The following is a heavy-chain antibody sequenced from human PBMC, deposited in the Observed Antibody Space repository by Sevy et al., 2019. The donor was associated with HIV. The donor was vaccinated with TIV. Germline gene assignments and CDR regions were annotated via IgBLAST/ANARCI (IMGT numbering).Heavy chain of an antibody. J-gene: IGHJ3*01. D-gene: IGHD1-1*01. CDR1: GFTVSDNY. CDR3: ASEGMVLLDSGS. Sequence: GESLKISCAASGFTVSDNYMSWVRQAPGKGLEWVSVIYSGGSTYYADFVKGRFTISRDNSKNTLYLQMNSLRAEETAVYYYASEGMVLLDSGSWGQGTMVTVSS. CDR2: IYSGGST. V-gene: IGHV3-53*01.